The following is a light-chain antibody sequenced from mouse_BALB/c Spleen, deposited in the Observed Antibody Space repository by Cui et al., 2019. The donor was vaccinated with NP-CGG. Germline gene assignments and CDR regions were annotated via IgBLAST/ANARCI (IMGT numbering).Light chain of an antibody. CDR1: TGAVTTSNY. Sequence: QAVVTQESALTTSPGETVKLTCRSSTGAVTTSNYANWVQEKPDHLFTGLIGGTNNRAPGVPARFSGSLIGYKAALTITGAQTEDEAIYFCALWYSNHWVFGGGTKLTVL. CDR2: GTN. V-gene: IGLV1*01. J-gene: IGLJ1*01. CDR3: ALWYSNHWV.